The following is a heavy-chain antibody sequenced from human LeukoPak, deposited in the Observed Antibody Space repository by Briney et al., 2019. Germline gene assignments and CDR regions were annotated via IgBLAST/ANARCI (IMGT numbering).Heavy chain of an antibody. V-gene: IGHV1-2*02. D-gene: IGHD4/OR15-4a*01. CDR1: GYTFTRYY. J-gene: IGHJ4*02. Sequence: GASVKVSCKASGYTFTRYYMHWVRQAPGQGLEWMGWINPNSGGTNYAQKFQGRVTMTRDTSISTAYMELTSLRCDDTAVYFCVSRRLTTGDAYWGRGTVVTVSS. CDR3: VSRRLTTGDAY. CDR2: INPNSGGT.